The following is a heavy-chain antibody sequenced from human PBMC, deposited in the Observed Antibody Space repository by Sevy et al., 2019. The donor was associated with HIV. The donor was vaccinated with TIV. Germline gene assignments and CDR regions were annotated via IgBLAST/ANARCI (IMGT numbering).Heavy chain of an antibody. CDR1: GYTFTDYY. D-gene: IGHD2-2*01. CDR3: ARVWIPAANYGMDV. V-gene: IGHV1-2*02. CDR2: INPNSGGT. Sequence: ASVKVSCKASGYTFTDYYLHWVRQAPGQGREWMGWINPNSGGTNYAQKFQGRVTMTRDTSISTAYMELSRLRSDDTAVYYCARVWIPAANYGMDVWGQGTTVTVSS. J-gene: IGHJ6*02.